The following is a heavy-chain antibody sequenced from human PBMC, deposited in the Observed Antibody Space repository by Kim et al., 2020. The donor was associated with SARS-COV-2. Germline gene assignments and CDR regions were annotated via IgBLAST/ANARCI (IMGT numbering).Heavy chain of an antibody. V-gene: IGHV3-23*01. J-gene: IGHJ4*02. Sequence: GGSLRLSCAASEFTVSNYAMSWVRQAPGKGLEWVSTISGGGGSSYCADSVKGRFTISRDNSKNTLFLQMNSVRAEDTAVYYCAKDFRYGGVTAPDYWGQGALGTLSS. CDR3: AKDFRYGGVTAPDY. D-gene: IGHD2-21*02. CDR2: ISGGGGSS. CDR1: EFTVSNYA.